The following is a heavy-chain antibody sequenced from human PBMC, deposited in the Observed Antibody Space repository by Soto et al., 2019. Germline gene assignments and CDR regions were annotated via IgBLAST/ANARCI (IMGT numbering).Heavy chain of an antibody. Sequence: QVQLQESGPGLGKPSETLSLTCTVSGGSISSYYWSWIRQPPGKGLEWIGYIYYSGSTNYNPSLKSRVTISVDTSKNQFSLKLSSVTAADTAVYYCARSRLVIPPANWFDPWGQGTLVTVSS. J-gene: IGHJ5*02. CDR2: IYYSGST. D-gene: IGHD3-9*01. CDR1: GGSISSYY. CDR3: ARSRLVIPPANWFDP. V-gene: IGHV4-59*01.